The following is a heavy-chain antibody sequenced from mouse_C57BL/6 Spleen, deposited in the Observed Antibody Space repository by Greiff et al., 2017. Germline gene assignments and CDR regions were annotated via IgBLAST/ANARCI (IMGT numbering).Heavy chain of an antibody. V-gene: IGHV5-12*01. J-gene: IGHJ4*01. D-gene: IGHD2-5*01. Sequence: EVQRVESGGGLVQPGGSLKLSCAASGFTFSDYYMYWVRQTPEKRLEWVAYISNGGGSTYYPDTVKGRFTISRDNAKNTLYLQLSRLKTEDTAMYYSARGAYYSKYGAMDYWGQGTSVTVSS. CDR1: GFTFSDYY. CDR2: ISNGGGST. CDR3: ARGAYYSKYGAMDY.